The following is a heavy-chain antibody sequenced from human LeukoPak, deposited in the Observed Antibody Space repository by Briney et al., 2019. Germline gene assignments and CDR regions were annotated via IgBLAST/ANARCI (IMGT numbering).Heavy chain of an antibody. J-gene: IGHJ4*02. CDR3: ARTCNSLRGYFDY. V-gene: IGHV4-4*07. CDR1: GDSISRCY. Sequence: SETLSLTCTVSGDSISRCYWSWIRQSAGKALQWIGRISNGATTHYDSSVLSRITMSMDTSANQFSLKLSSVTAADTAIYYCARTCNSLRGYFDYWGQGALVIVSS. D-gene: IGHD2/OR15-2a*01. CDR2: ISNGATT.